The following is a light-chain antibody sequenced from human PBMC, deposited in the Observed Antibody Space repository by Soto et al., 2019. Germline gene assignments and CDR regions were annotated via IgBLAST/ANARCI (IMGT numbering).Light chain of an antibody. V-gene: IGKV3-15*01. Sequence: EVVMTQSPATLSVSPGEGVTLSCRANQGIGDTLAWYQHKPGQTPRLLIYDTSTRATGIPVRFSGSGSGTEFTLTITSLQSEDSAVYYCQEYNYWHPITFGGGTKVEIK. CDR3: QEYNYWHPIT. CDR1: QGIGDT. J-gene: IGKJ4*01. CDR2: DTS.